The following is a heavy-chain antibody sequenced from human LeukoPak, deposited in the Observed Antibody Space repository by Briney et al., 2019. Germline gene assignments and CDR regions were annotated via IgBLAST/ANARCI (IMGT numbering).Heavy chain of an antibody. D-gene: IGHD2-21*01. J-gene: IGHJ4*02. CDR3: AKDFRIGYSAHFDY. V-gene: IGHV3-23*01. CDR1: GFTFRSYS. CDR2: INSGGEIT. Sequence: GGSLRLSCAASGFTFRSYSMIWVRQAPGKGLEWVSVINSGGEITHYADSVKGRFTISRDNSKNTLYLQMDSLRGEDTAVYYCAKDFRIGYSAHFDYWGQGALVTVSS.